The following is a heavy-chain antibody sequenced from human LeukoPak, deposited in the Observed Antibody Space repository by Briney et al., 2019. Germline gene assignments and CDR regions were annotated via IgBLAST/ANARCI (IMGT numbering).Heavy chain of an antibody. J-gene: IGHJ3*02. D-gene: IGHD3-16*02. CDR3: ARVSVIWNAFDI. CDR1: GFTFNIYW. V-gene: IGHV3-7*05. CDR2: IKEDGSEK. Sequence: PGGSLRLSCAASGFTFNIYWMSWVRQAPGKGLEWVANIKEDGSEKYCEDSVKGRFTISRDNAQKSLYLQMNSLRAEDTAVFYCARVSVIWNAFDIWGQGTMVTVSS.